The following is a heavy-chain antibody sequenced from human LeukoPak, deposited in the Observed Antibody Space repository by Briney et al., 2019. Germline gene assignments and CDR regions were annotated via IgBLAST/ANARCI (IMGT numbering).Heavy chain of an antibody. CDR3: ARLRGNYFPDY. CDR2: IFYSGST. J-gene: IGHJ4*02. Sequence: SETLSLTRTVSGGSLSSYYWTWIRQPPGKGLEWIGYIFYSGSTNYNPSLKSRISISVDTSKNQFSLKLSSVTAADAAVYYCARLRGNYFPDYWGLGALVTVSS. CDR1: GGSLSSYY. D-gene: IGHD4-11*01. V-gene: IGHV4-59*01.